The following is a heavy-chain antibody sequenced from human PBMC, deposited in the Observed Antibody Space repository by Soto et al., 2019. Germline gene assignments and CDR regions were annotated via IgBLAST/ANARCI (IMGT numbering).Heavy chain of an antibody. CDR2: ISSTTNYI. V-gene: IGHV3-21*06. CDR1: GLTFTRYS. J-gene: IGHJ4*02. Sequence: LXLSCAASGLTFTRYSMNWFRQASGKGLEWVSSISSTTNYIYYGDSMKGRFTISRGNARNSLYLEMNSLRAEDTAVYYCARESEDLTSNFDYGGQGTLVTDSS. CDR3: ARESEDLTSNFDY.